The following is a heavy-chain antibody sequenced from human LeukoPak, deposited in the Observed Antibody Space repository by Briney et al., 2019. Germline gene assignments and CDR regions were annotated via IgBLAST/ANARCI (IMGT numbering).Heavy chain of an antibody. CDR2: IIPILGIA. Sequence: ASVKVSCKASGGTFSSYAISWVRQGPGQGLEWMGRIIPILGIANYAQKFQGRVTITADKSTSTAYMELSSLRSEDTAVYYCARMVTLYGMDVWGQGTTVTVSS. J-gene: IGHJ6*02. D-gene: IGHD5-18*01. CDR1: GGTFSSYA. V-gene: IGHV1-69*04. CDR3: ARMVTLYGMDV.